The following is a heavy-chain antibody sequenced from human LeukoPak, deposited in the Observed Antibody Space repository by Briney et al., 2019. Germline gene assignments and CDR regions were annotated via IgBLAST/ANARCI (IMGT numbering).Heavy chain of an antibody. J-gene: IGHJ6*04. V-gene: IGHV3-53*01. CDR1: GFTVSRNY. CDR3: ASSGSYVAHYYGMDV. CDR2: IYIGGST. D-gene: IGHD3-10*01. Sequence: GGSLRLSCAASGFTVSRNYMTWVRQAPGKGLECVSIIYIGGSTYYADSVKGRFTVSRDNSKNRLYLEMNSLRAEDTAVYYCASSGSYVAHYYGMDVWGEGTTVTVSS.